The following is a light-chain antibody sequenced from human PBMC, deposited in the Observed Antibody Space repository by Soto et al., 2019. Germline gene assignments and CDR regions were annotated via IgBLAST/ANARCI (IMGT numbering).Light chain of an antibody. J-gene: IGLJ1*01. V-gene: IGLV2-14*01. CDR1: SSDVGDYNY. Sequence: QSVLTQPASVSGSPGQSITISCTGTSSDVGDYNYVSWYQQHPDKAPKVMIYDVSNRPSGVSNRFSGSKSGNTASQTISGLQAEDEADYYCSSYTNSGNYVFGTGTKLTVL. CDR3: SSYTNSGNYV. CDR2: DVS.